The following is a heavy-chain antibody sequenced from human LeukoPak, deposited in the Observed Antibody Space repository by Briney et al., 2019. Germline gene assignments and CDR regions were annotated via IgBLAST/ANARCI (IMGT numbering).Heavy chain of an antibody. J-gene: IGHJ2*01. CDR2: IYYSGST. CDR1: TGSISSYY. V-gene: IGHV4-59*01. Sequence: SETLSLTCTVSTGSISSYYWNWIRQPPGKGLEWIGFIYYSGSTNYNPSLKSRVTISVDTSKNQFSLNLSSVTAADTAVYYCARGVGAVYWYFDLWGRGTLVTVSS. D-gene: IGHD1-26*01. CDR3: ARGVGAVYWYFDL.